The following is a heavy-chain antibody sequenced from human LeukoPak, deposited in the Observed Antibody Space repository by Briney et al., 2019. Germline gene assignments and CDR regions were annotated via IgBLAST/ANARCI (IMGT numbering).Heavy chain of an antibody. CDR1: GGSISSHY. V-gene: IGHV4-59*11. J-gene: IGHJ5*02. Sequence: SETLSLTCTVSGGSISSHYWSWIRQPPGKGLEWTGYIYYSGSTNYNPSLKSRVTISVDTSKNQFSLKLSSVTAADTAVYYCAGRKYCTGGSCYGWWFDPWGQGALVTVSS. CDR2: IYYSGST. CDR3: AGRKYCTGGSCYGWWFDP. D-gene: IGHD2-15*01.